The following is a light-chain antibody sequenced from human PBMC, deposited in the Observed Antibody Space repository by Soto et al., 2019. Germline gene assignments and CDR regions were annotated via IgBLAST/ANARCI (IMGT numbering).Light chain of an antibody. Sequence: EIVMTQSPATLSVSPGERATLSCRASQSVSSNLAWYQQKPGHAPRLLIYSASTRATGIPARFSGSGSGTEFTLTISSLQSEDFAVYYCQQYNNWPPYTFGPGTKLEIK. CDR2: SAS. CDR3: QQYNNWPPYT. J-gene: IGKJ2*01. CDR1: QSVSSN. V-gene: IGKV3-15*01.